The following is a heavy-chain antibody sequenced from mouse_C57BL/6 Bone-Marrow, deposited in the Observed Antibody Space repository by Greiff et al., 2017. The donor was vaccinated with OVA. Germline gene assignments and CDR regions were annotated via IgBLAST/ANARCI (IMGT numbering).Heavy chain of an antibody. D-gene: IGHD1-1*01. J-gene: IGHJ4*01. Sequence: QVQLKESGAALARPGASVQLSCKASVYTFTSYGISWVKQSTGQGLEWIGEIYPRSGTTYYNEKFKGKATLTADKSSSTAYMELRSLTSEDSAVYFCARNYYGSSYDYYAMDYWGQGTSVTVSS. CDR2: IYPRSGTT. V-gene: IGHV1-81*01. CDR1: VYTFTSYG. CDR3: ARNYYGSSYDYYAMDY.